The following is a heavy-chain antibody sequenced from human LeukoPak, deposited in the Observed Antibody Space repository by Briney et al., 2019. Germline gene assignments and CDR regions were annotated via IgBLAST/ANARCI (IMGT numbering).Heavy chain of an antibody. CDR2: IYYSGST. Sequence: PSETLSLTCTVSGGSISSSSYYWGWIRQPPGKGLEWIGSIYYSGSTYYNPSLKSRVTISVDTSKNQFSLKLSSVTAADTAVYYCARDHMFSSSSYYYYMDVWGKGTTVTVSS. D-gene: IGHD6-6*01. J-gene: IGHJ6*03. CDR3: ARDHMFSSSSYYYYMDV. CDR1: GGSISSSSYY. V-gene: IGHV4-39*07.